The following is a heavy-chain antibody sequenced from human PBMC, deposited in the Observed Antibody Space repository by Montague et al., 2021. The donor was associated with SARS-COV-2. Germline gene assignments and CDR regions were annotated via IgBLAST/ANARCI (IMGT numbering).Heavy chain of an antibody. CDR3: ARNVLLWFGELYYFDY. D-gene: IGHD3-10*01. V-gene: IGHV4-39*01. Sequence: SETLSLTCTVSGGSISSSSYYWGWIRQPPGKGLEWIGSIYYSGSTYYNPSLKSRVTISVDTSKNQFSLKLSSVTAADTVVYYCARNVLLWFGELYYFDYWGQGTLVTVSS. J-gene: IGHJ4*02. CDR1: GGSISSSSYY. CDR2: IYYSGST.